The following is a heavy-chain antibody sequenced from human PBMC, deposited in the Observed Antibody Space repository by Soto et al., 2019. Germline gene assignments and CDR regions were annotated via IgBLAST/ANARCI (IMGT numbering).Heavy chain of an antibody. CDR2: ISAYNGNT. CDR1: GYTFTCYG. Sequence: ASVKVSCKASGYTFTCYGICWARQAPGQGLEWMGWISAYNGNTNYAQKLQGRVTMTTDTSTSTAYMELRSLRSDDTAVYYCARGSSYYDFWSGTTRGAFDIWGQGTMVTVSS. J-gene: IGHJ3*02. V-gene: IGHV1-18*01. CDR3: ARGSSYYDFWSGTTRGAFDI. D-gene: IGHD3-3*01.